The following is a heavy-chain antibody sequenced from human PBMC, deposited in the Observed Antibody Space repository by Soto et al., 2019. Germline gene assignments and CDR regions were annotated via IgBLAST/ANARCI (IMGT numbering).Heavy chain of an antibody. D-gene: IGHD2-2*03. CDR3: AKSLGDCSRTCYPNHDVFDI. CDR2: ISGSGGST. CDR1: GFTFSSYA. J-gene: IGHJ3*02. Sequence: PGGSLRLSCAASGFTFSSYAMSWVRQAPGKGLEWVSAISGSGGSTYYADSVKGRFTISRDNSKNTLSLQMNSPRAEDTAVYYCAKSLGDCSRTCYPNHDVFDIWGQGTMVTVSS. V-gene: IGHV3-23*01.